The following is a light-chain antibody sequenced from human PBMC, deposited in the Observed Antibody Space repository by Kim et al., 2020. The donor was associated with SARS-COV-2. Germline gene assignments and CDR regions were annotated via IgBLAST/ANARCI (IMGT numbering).Light chain of an antibody. Sequence: QSVLTQPPSASGTPGQRVTISCSGSSSNIGSNYVYWYQQLPGTAPKLLIYRNNQRPSGVPDRFSGPKSGTSASLAISGLRSEDEADYDCAAWDDSLSGQVFGGGTQLTVL. CDR1: SSNIGSNY. CDR3: AAWDDSLSGQV. CDR2: RNN. J-gene: IGLJ2*01. V-gene: IGLV1-47*01.